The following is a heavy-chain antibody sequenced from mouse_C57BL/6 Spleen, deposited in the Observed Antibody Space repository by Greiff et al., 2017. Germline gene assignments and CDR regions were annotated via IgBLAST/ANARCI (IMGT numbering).Heavy chain of an antibody. CDR3: ARQESDYGGFAY. J-gene: IGHJ3*01. CDR2: ISSGGSYT. CDR1: GFTFSSYG. D-gene: IGHD2-4*01. V-gene: IGHV5-6*01. Sequence: DVHLVESGGDLVKPGGSLKLSCAASGFTFSSYGMSWVRQTPDQRLEWVATISSGGSYTYYPDSVKGRFTISRDNAKNTLYLQMSSLKSEDTAMYYCARQESDYGGFAYWGQGTLVTVSA.